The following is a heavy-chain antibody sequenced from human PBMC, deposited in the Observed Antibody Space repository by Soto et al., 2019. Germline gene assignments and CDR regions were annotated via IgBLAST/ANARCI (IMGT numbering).Heavy chain of an antibody. CDR3: ARTVGAAYYFDF. D-gene: IGHD1-26*01. CDR2: VYTSGST. Sequence: LSLTCTVSGDSMTKYYWSWIRQPAGKGLEWIGRVYTSGSTNYNPSLKSRVTMSIDTSNNHFSLTLKSVTAADTAVYYCARTVGAAYYFDFWGQGALVTVSS. V-gene: IGHV4-4*07. J-gene: IGHJ4*02. CDR1: GDSMTKYY.